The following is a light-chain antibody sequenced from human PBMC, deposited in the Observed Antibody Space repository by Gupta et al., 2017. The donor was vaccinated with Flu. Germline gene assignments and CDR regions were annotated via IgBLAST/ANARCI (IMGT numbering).Light chain of an antibody. J-gene: IGLJ3*02. Sequence: QSVLTQPPSVSGAPGQRVTISCSGSTSNIGAGYDVHWYQQLPGTAPKLLIYVERYRPSGVPDRFSGSRSATSAALAITGLQTEDEADYYCQSDDSSRSGWVFGGGTKLTVL. V-gene: IGLV1-40*01. CDR2: VER. CDR3: QSDDSSRSGWV. CDR1: TSNIGAGYD.